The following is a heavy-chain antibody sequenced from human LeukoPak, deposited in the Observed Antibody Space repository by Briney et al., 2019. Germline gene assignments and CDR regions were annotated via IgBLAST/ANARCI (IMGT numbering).Heavy chain of an antibody. CDR2: ISGSGGST. CDR3: AKSLVVVIQYWFDP. J-gene: IGHJ5*02. Sequence: GGSLRLSCAASGFTFSSYAMSWIRQAPGKGLEWVSAISGSGGSTYYADSVKGRFTISRDNSKNTLYLQMNSLRAEDTAVYYCAKSLVVVIQYWFDPWGQGTLVTVSS. V-gene: IGHV3-23*01. D-gene: IGHD3-22*01. CDR1: GFTFSSYA.